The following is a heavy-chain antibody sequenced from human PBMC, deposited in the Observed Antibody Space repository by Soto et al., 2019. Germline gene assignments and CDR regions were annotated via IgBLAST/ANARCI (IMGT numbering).Heavy chain of an antibody. Sequence: KAWETLSLTCTVSGGSVSSGSYYGSWIRQPPGKGLEWIGYIYYSGSTNYNPSLKSRVTISVDTSKNQFSLKLSSVTAADTAVYYCARDRGLLWFGTIDYWGQGTLVPVYS. CDR1: GGSVSSGSYY. CDR3: ARDRGLLWFGTIDY. D-gene: IGHD3-10*01. CDR2: IYYSGST. V-gene: IGHV4-61*01. J-gene: IGHJ4*02.